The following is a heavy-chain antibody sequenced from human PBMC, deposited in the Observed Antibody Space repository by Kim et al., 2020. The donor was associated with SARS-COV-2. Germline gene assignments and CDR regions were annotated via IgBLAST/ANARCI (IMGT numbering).Heavy chain of an antibody. Sequence: ASVKVSCKASGYTFTSYAMHWVRQAPGQRLEWMGWINAGNGNTKYSQKFQGRVTITRDTSASTAYMELSSLRSEDTAVYYCARSPICGGDCYYYFDYWGQGTLVTVSS. CDR3: ARSPICGGDCYYYFDY. CDR2: INAGNGNT. V-gene: IGHV1-3*01. CDR1: GYTFTSYA. D-gene: IGHD2-21*02. J-gene: IGHJ4*02.